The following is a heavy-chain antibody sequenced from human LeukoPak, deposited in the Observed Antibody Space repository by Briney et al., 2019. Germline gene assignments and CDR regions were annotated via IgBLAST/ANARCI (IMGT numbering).Heavy chain of an antibody. J-gene: IGHJ4*02. CDR2: INTNTGNQ. D-gene: IGHD4-17*01. V-gene: IGHV7-4-1*02. Sequence: ASVKVSCQASGYTFTSYAMNWVRQAAGQGLEWMGWINTNTGNQTYAQGFTGRFVFSLDTSVSTAYLQISSLKAEDTAVYYGRLRPVPTNEEIDYWGQGTLVTVSS. CDR3: RLRPVPTNEEIDY. CDR1: GYTFTSYA.